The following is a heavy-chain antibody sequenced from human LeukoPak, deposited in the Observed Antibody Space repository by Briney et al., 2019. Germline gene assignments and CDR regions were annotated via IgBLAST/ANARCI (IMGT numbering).Heavy chain of an antibody. CDR1: GFTFSGYG. J-gene: IGHJ3*02. Sequence: GGSLRLSCAASGFTFSGYGMHWVRQAPGKGLEWVAAIWYDGSDKYYADSVKGRFTISRDNSKNTLYLQMNSLRAEDTAVYFCARETNDGFDIWGQGTMVTVSS. CDR2: IWYDGSDK. D-gene: IGHD1-1*01. V-gene: IGHV3-33*01. CDR3: ARETNDGFDI.